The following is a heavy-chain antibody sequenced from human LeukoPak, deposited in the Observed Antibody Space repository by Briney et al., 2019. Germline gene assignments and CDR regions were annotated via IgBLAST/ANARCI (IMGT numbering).Heavy chain of an antibody. D-gene: IGHD7-27*01. V-gene: IGHV3-48*01. CDR1: GFSFNTYD. J-gene: IGHJ3*02. CDR2: ISSSGTTI. Sequence: GGSLRLSCVASGFSFNTYDMNWVRQAPGKGLEWVSYISSSGTTIHYADSVKGRFTISRDNSKNTLYLQMNSLRAEDTAVYYCAKGSPNWAPFDAFDIWGQGTMVTVSS. CDR3: AKGSPNWAPFDAFDI.